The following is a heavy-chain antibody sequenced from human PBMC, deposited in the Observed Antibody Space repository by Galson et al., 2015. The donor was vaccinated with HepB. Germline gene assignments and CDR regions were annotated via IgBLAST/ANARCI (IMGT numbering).Heavy chain of an antibody. CDR2: IKSKTDGGTT. V-gene: IGHV3-15*01. D-gene: IGHD4-23*01. Sequence: SLRLSCAASGFTFSNAWMSWVRQAPGKGLEWVGRIKSKTDGGTTDYAAPVKGRFTISRDDSKNTLYLQMNSLKTEDTAVYYCTTAWSYGGNVDYWGQGTLVTVSS. J-gene: IGHJ4*02. CDR1: GFTFSNAW. CDR3: TTAWSYGGNVDY.